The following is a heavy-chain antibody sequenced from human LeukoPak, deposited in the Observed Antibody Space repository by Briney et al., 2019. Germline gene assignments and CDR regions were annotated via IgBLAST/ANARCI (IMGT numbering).Heavy chain of an antibody. J-gene: IGHJ6*03. Sequence: PGGSVRLSCAASGFTVSSNYMSWVRQAPGKGLEWVSVIYSGGSTYYADSVKGRFTISRDNSKNALYLQMISLRPEDTAVYFCAKGTSGIIAGGHDYYMDVWGKGTTVTISS. CDR1: GFTVSSNY. CDR3: AKGTSGIIAGGHDYYMDV. V-gene: IGHV3-53*05. D-gene: IGHD6-13*01. CDR2: IYSGGST.